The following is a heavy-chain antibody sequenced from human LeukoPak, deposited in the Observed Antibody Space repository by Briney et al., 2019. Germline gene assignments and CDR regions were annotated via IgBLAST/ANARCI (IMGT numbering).Heavy chain of an antibody. CDR2: IYHSGST. CDR1: GYSISSGYY. D-gene: IGHD3-10*01. V-gene: IGHV4-38-2*02. J-gene: IGHJ4*02. Sequence: TSETLSLTCTVSGYSISSGYYWGWIRQPPGKGLEWIGSIYHSGSTYYNPSLKSRVTISVDTSKNQFSLKLSSVTAADTAVYYCALGEFLLFDYWGQGTLVTVSS. CDR3: ALGEFLLFDY.